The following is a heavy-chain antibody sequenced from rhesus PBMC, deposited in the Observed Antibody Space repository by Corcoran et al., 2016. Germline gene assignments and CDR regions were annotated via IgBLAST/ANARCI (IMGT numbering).Heavy chain of an antibody. CDR1: GGSISDDYY. J-gene: IGHJ4*01. CDR3: ARGGSCCDY. CDR2: IYGSGGGT. D-gene: IGHD1-44*02. Sequence: QVQLQESGPGLVKPSETLSLTCAVSGGSISDDYYWSWNRQPPGKGLEWIGYIYGSGGGTNYNPSLKNRVTISIDTSKNQFSLKLSSVTAADTAVYYCARGGSCCDYWGQGVLVTVSS. V-gene: IGHV4-106*01.